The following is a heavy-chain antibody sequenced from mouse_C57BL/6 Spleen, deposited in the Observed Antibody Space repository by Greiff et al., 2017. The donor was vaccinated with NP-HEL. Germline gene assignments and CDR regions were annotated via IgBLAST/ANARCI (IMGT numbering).Heavy chain of an antibody. CDR2: IWSGGST. Sequence: QVQLQQSGPGLVQPSQSLSITCTVSGFSLTSYGVHWVRQSPGKGLEWLGVIWSGGSTDYNAAFISRLSISKDNSKSQVFFKMNSLQADDTAIYYCARNRGSWEYFDYWGQGTTLTVSS. D-gene: IGHD4-1*01. J-gene: IGHJ2*01. CDR3: ARNRGSWEYFDY. V-gene: IGHV2-2*01. CDR1: GFSLTSYG.